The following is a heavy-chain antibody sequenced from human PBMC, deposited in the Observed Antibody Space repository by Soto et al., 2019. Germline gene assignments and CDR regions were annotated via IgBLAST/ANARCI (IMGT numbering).Heavy chain of an antibody. D-gene: IGHD2-15*01. CDR3: AADIRRYCSGGSCYFSPEVWYYYMDV. J-gene: IGHJ6*03. CDR2: IVVGSGNT. V-gene: IGHV1-58*02. CDR1: GFTFTSSA. Sequence: ASVKVSCKASGFTFTSSAMQWVRQARGQRLEWIGWIVVGSGNTNYAQKFQERVTITRDMSTSTAYMELSSLRSEDTAVYYCAADIRRYCSGGSCYFSPEVWYYYMDVWGKGTTVTVSS.